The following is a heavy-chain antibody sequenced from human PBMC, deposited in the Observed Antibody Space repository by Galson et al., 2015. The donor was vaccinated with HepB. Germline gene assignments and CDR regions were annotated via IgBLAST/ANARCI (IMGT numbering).Heavy chain of an antibody. J-gene: IGHJ6*02. Sequence: SVKVSCKASGGTFSSYAISWVRQAPGQGLEWMGRIIPILGIANYAQKFQGRVTITADKSTSTAYMELSSLRSEDTAVYYCARASTAGAGYYYYGMDVWGQGTTVTVSS. V-gene: IGHV1-69*04. CDR2: IIPILGIA. CDR1: GGTFSSYA. D-gene: IGHD6-19*01. CDR3: ARASTAGAGYYYYGMDV.